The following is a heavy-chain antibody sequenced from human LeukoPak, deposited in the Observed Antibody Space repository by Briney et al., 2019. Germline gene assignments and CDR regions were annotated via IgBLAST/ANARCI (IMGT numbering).Heavy chain of an antibody. CDR3: AKDAYGYYDFWSGFYSDY. J-gene: IGHJ4*02. D-gene: IGHD3-3*01. CDR2: ISYDGSNQ. V-gene: IGHV3-30*18. CDR1: GFTFSSYG. Sequence: GRSLRLSCAASGFTFSSYGMHWVRQAPGKGLQWVAVISYDGSNQYYADSVKGRLTISRDNSKNTLYLQMNSLRAEDTAVYYCAKDAYGYYDFWSGFYSDYWGQGTLVTVSS.